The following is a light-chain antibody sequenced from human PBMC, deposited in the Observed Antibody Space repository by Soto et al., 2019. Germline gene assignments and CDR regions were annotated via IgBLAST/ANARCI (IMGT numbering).Light chain of an antibody. Sequence: DIQMTQSPSSLSASVGDRVTITCRASQSISSYLNWYQQKPGKAPKLLIYAASSLQSGVPSRFSGSGSGTDFTLTISSLQPEDFETYYCQKYNSAPWTFGQGTKVEI. CDR3: QKYNSAPWT. CDR2: AAS. V-gene: IGKV1-39*01. CDR1: QSISSY. J-gene: IGKJ1*01.